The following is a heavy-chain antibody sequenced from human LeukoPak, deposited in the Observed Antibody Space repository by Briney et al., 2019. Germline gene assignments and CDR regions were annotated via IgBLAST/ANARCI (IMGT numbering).Heavy chain of an antibody. CDR2: IIPIFGTA. J-gene: IGHJ6*02. CDR3: ARVRRHYDFWSGSQLPNYYYYGMDV. D-gene: IGHD3-3*01. V-gene: IGHV1-69*13. Sequence: ASVKVSCKASGGTFSSYAISWVRQAPGRGLEWMGGIIPIFGTANYAQKFQGRVTITADESTSTAYMELSSLRSEDTAVYYCARVRRHYDFWSGSQLPNYYYYGMDVWGQGTTVTVSS. CDR1: GGTFSSYA.